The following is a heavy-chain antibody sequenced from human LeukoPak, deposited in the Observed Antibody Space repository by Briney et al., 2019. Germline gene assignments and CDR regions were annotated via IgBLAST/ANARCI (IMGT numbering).Heavy chain of an antibody. Sequence: GGSLRLSCAASGFTFSSYSMNWVRQAPGKGLEWVTSISSSSSYIFYSDSVKGRFTIYRDNAKNSLYLQMNSLRAEDTAVYYCARQYSSSWYYFDYWGQGTLVTVSS. CDR2: ISSSSSYI. D-gene: IGHD6-13*01. CDR1: GFTFSSYS. CDR3: ARQYSSSWYYFDY. V-gene: IGHV3-21*01. J-gene: IGHJ4*02.